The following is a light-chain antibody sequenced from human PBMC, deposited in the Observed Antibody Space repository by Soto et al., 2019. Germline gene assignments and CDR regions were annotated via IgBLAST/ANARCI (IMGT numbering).Light chain of an antibody. J-gene: IGLJ1*01. V-gene: IGLV2-11*01. CDR3: SSYTSGSTLPWV. Sequence: QSVLTQPRSVSGSPGQSVTISCTGTSSDVGGYHYVSWYQHHPGKAPKLVIFDVNRRPSGVPHRFSGSKSGNTASLTIFGLQLEDEAVYYCSSYTSGSTLPWVFGTGTKVTVL. CDR1: SSDVGGYHY. CDR2: DVN.